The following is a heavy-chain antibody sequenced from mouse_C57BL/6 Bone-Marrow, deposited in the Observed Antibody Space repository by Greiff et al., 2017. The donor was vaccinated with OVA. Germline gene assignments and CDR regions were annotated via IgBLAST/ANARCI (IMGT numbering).Heavy chain of an antibody. CDR2: IDPSDSYT. D-gene: IGHD2-4*01. V-gene: IGHV1-50*01. CDR3: ARTYYDYGTVSFAY. CDR1: GYTFTSYW. Sequence: QVQLQQPGAELVKPGASVKLSCKASGYTFTSYWMQWVKQRPGPGLEWIGEIDPSDSYTNYNQKFKGKATLTVDTSSSTAYMQLSSLTSEDSAVYYCARTYYDYGTVSFAYWGQGTLVTVSA. J-gene: IGHJ3*01.